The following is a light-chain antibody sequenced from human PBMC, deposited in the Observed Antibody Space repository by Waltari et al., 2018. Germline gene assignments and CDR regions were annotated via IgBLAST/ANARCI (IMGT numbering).Light chain of an antibody. CDR2: AAS. CDR1: QSISNY. Sequence: DIQMTQSPSSLSASVGDRVTITCRASQSISNYLSWYQQKPGKAPNLLIYAASSFQSGVPSRFSGSGSGTDFTLTISSLQPEDFATYYCQQSYISLTFGQGTTV. CDR3: QQSYISLT. V-gene: IGKV1-39*01. J-gene: IGKJ1*01.